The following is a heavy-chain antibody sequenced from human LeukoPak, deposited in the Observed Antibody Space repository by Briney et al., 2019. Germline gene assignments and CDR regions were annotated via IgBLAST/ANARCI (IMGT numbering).Heavy chain of an antibody. J-gene: IGHJ6*02. CDR1: GYTFTGYY. V-gene: IGHV1-2*04. CDR2: INPNSGGT. CDR3: ARGLLGRYYYGMDV. Sequence: ASVKVSCKASGYTFTGYYMHWVRQAPGQGLEWMGWINPNSGGTNYAQKFQGWVTMTRDTSISTAYMELSRLRSDDTAVYYCARGLLGRYYYGMDVWGQGTTVTVSS. D-gene: IGHD2-21*01.